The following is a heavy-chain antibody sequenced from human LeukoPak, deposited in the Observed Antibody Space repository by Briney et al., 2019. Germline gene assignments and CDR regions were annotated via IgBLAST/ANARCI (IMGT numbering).Heavy chain of an antibody. V-gene: IGHV1-18*01. CDR3: ARVWGRTAMVPTNDY. CDR1: GYTFTSYG. J-gene: IGHJ4*02. D-gene: IGHD5-18*01. Sequence: GASVKVSCKASGYTFTSYGISWVRQAPGQGLEWMGWISAYNGNTNYAQKLQGRVTMTTDTSTSTAYMELRSLRSDDTAVYYCARVWGRTAMVPTNDYWGQGTLVTVSS. CDR2: ISAYNGNT.